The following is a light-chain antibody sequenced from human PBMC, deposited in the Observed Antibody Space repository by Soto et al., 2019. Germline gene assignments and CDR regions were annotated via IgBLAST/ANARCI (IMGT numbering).Light chain of an antibody. CDR2: DVD. Sequence: QSALPQPASVSGSPGQSITISCSGTSSDVGGYNYVCWYQQHPGKAPKLMIYDVDNRPSGVSNRFSGSRSGNTASLTISGLQAEDEADYYCSSYTSSNTVEFGGGTKLTVL. J-gene: IGLJ2*01. V-gene: IGLV2-14*01. CDR1: SSDVGGYNY. CDR3: SSYTSSNTVE.